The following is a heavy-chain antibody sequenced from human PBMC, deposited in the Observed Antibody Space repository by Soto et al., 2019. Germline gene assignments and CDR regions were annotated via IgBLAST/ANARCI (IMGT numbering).Heavy chain of an antibody. J-gene: IGHJ4*02. Sequence: QVQLVQSGAEERKPGASVKLSCRASGYTFISYAIHWVRQAPGQRLEWMGWVNPATGHTEYSQKFQGRVTITRDTAAKTGYMELSSLGSEDTAVYYCAREGWFLDDCGQGTLVTVSS. D-gene: IGHD3-10*01. CDR1: GYTFISYA. CDR2: VNPATGHT. V-gene: IGHV1-3*05. CDR3: AREGWFLDD.